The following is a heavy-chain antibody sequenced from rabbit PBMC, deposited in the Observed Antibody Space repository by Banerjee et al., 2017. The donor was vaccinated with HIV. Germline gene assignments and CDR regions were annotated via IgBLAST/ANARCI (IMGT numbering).Heavy chain of an antibody. V-gene: IGHV1S40*01. Sequence: QSLEESGGDLVKPGASLTLTCTASGFSFSSNYWICWVRQAPGKGLEWIACIGAASTYYATWAKGRFTISKTSSTTVTLQMTSLTAADTATYFCARDAGYVGSNLWGPGTLVTVS. CDR3: ARDAGYVGSNL. CDR2: IGAAST. D-gene: IGHD4-2*01. CDR1: GFSFSSNYW. J-gene: IGHJ4*01.